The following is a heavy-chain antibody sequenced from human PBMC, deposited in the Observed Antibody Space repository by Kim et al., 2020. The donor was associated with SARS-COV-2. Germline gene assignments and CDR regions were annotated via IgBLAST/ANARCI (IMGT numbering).Heavy chain of an antibody. CDR2: INWIGDNL. V-gene: IGHV3-9*01. CDR3: AKDLRFHGDYVRGNFDS. J-gene: IGHJ4*02. Sequence: GGSLRLSCAATGFTFDNYAMHWVRQAPGKGLEWVAGINWIGDNLGYADSVKGRFSVSRDNAKNSLYLQMHSLRAEDTAFYYCAKDLRFHGDYVRGNFDSWGEGTLVTVSS. CDR1: GFTFDNYA. D-gene: IGHD4-17*01.